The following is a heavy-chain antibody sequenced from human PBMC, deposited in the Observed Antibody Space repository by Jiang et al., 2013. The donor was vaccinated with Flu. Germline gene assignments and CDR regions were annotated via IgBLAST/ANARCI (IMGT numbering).Heavy chain of an antibody. CDR3: ARIIRHASGFDY. D-gene: IGHD3-10*01. CDR2: INPDTGNT. Sequence: PGASVKVSCKTSGYAFTGYYIHWVRQAPGQGLEWMGWINPDTGNTNYAQKFQGRVTMTRDTSISSAYMELSRLRSDDTAVYYCARIIRHASGFDYWGQGTLVTVSS. V-gene: IGHV1-2*02. J-gene: IGHJ4*02. CDR1: GYAFTGYY.